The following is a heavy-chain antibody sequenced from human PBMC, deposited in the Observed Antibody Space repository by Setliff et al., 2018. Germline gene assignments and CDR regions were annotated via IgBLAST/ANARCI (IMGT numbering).Heavy chain of an antibody. J-gene: IGHJ4*02. CDR2: IYPGDSHT. D-gene: IGHD1-26*01. CDR3: AMSLVGATYSVYFDY. V-gene: IGHV5-51*01. Sequence: GAALKSSCKGSGYSFSNFWNGWVRQMPGKGVEWMGIIYPGDSHTRYSPTFQGQFTMSADKSINTAYLHWSNLKASDLAIYYCAMSLVGATYSVYFDYWGQGALVTVSS. CDR1: GYSFSNFW.